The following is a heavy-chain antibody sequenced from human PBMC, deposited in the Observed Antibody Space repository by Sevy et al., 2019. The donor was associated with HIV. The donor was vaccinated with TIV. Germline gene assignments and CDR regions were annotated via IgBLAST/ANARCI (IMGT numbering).Heavy chain of an antibody. Sequence: GRSLRLSCEASGLTFSNSWLSWVRQAPGKGLEWVANIKTDGSESYYVDSLKGRFTISRDNAKNSVYLQMNSLRAEDTALYYCARDYGPHLGVEEWGQGTLVTVSS. CDR2: IKTDGSES. CDR3: ARDYGPHLGVEE. D-gene: IGHD3-10*01. J-gene: IGHJ4*02. V-gene: IGHV3-7*01. CDR1: GLTFSNSW.